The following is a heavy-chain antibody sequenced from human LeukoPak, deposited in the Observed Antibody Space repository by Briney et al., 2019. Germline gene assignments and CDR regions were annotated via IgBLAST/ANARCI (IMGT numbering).Heavy chain of an antibody. CDR1: GYIFTDFY. V-gene: IGHV1-18*04. Sequence: ASVKVSCKASGYIFTDFYMHWVRQAPGQGLEWMGWISAYNGNTNYAQKLQGRVTMTTDTSTSTAYMELRSLRSDDTAVYYCARAPKTYYGSGSYFFSYWGQGTLVTVSS. CDR2: ISAYNGNT. J-gene: IGHJ4*02. D-gene: IGHD3-10*01. CDR3: ARAPKTYYGSGSYFFSY.